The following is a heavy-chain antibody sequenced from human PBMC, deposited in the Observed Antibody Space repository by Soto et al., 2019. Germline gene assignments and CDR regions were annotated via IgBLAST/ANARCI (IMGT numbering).Heavy chain of an antibody. CDR1: GGTFSSYT. J-gene: IGHJ5*02. Sequence: QVQLVQSGAEVKKPGSSVKVSCKASGGTFSSYTISWVRQAPGQGLEWMGRIIPILGIANYAQKFQGRVTITADKSTSTAYMELSSLRSEDTAVYYCARVGPTQHNWFDPWGQGTLVTVSS. CDR3: ARVGPTQHNWFDP. V-gene: IGHV1-69*02. CDR2: IIPILGIA.